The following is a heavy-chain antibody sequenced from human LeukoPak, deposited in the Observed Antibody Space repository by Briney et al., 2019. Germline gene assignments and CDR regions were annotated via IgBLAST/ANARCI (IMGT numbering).Heavy chain of an antibody. CDR3: AREAVTRNYFDY. CDR2: IYSGGST. J-gene: IGHJ4*02. CDR1: GFTFSSNY. Sequence: GGSLRLSCAASGFTFSSNYMNWVRQAPGKGLEWVSVIYSGGSTYYSDSVKGGFTISRDNPKNTLYLQMNSLRAEDTAVYYCAREAVTRNYFDYWGQGTLVTVSS. V-gene: IGHV3-53*01. D-gene: IGHD4-17*01.